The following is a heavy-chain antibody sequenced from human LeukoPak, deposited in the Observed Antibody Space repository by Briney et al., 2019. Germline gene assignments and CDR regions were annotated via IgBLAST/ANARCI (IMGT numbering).Heavy chain of an antibody. V-gene: IGHV4-39*07. D-gene: IGHD1-26*01. CDR2: IYYSGST. Sequence: SETLSLTCTVSGGSISSSIYYWGWIRQSPGKGLEWIGSIYYSGSTYYNPSLKSRVTLSVDTSKNQYSLKLSSVTAADTAVYYCARVATVVGAGHFDSWGQGILVTVSS. CDR1: GGSISSSIYY. CDR3: ARVATVVGAGHFDS. J-gene: IGHJ4*02.